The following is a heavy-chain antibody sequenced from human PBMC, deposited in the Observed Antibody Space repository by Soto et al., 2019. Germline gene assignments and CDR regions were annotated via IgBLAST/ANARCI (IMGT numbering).Heavy chain of an antibody. CDR3: AGSIVVVTALDY. J-gene: IGHJ4*02. V-gene: IGHV1-3*05. CDR2: INAGNGNT. D-gene: IGHD2-21*02. Sequence: QVQLVQSGAEEKKPGASVKVSCKASGYTFTSYAMHWVRQAPGQRLEWMGWINAGNGNTKYSQKFQGRVTITRDTSAGTAYMELSRLRSEDTAVYYCAGSIVVVTALDYWGQGTLVTVSS. CDR1: GYTFTSYA.